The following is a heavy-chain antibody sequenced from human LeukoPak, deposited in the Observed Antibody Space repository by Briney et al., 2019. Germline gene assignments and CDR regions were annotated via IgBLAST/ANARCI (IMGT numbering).Heavy chain of an antibody. V-gene: IGHV4-59*01. CDR1: GGSMSGSY. Sequence: PSETLSLTCTVSGGSMSGSYWGWTRQPPGKGLEWIGSIHYTGSTNYNPSLKSRLTISLDTSKNQFSVKLNSVTAADTAVYYRAKDRVPGGYWGQGTLVTVSS. CDR3: AKDRVPGGY. CDR2: IHYTGST. D-gene: IGHD1-1*01. J-gene: IGHJ1*01.